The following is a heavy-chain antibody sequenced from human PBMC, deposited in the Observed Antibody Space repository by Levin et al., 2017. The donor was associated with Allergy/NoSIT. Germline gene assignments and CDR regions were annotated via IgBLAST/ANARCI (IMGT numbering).Heavy chain of an antibody. CDR2: ISSDGRKK. CDR3: ARDVYGSGWYPLGDDAFEM. Sequence: PGGSLRLSCAASGFTFSSYGMHWVRQAPGKGLEWVAVISSDGRKKFYADSVKGRFTISRDNSKNTLALQMNSLRAEDTAVYYCARDVYGSGWYPLGDDAFEMWGVGTKVSVSS. J-gene: IGHJ3*02. D-gene: IGHD6-19*01. CDR1: GFTFSSYG. V-gene: IGHV3-30*03.